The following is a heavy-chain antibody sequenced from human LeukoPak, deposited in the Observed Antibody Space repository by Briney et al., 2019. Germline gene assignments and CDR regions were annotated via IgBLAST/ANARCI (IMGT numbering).Heavy chain of an antibody. Sequence: ASVKVSCKASGYTFTSYDINWVRQATGQGLEWMGWMNPNSGNTGYAQKFQGRVTMTRNTSISTAYMELSSLRSEDTAVYYCARDSSPEYYDYVWGSYRPGPFDYWGQGTLVTVSS. CDR3: ARDSSPEYYDYVWGSYRPGPFDY. V-gene: IGHV1-8*01. J-gene: IGHJ4*02. CDR1: GYTFTSYD. CDR2: MNPNSGNT. D-gene: IGHD3-16*02.